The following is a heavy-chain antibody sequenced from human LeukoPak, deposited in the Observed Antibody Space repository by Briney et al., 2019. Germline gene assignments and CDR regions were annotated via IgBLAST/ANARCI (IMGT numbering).Heavy chain of an antibody. J-gene: IGHJ4*02. Sequence: GGSLRLSCAASGFTFSSYWMSWVRQAPGKGLEWVANIKQDGSEKYYVDSVKGRFTISRDNAKNSLYLQMNSLRSEDTAVYYCASSYYDSSGPYYFDYWGQGTLVTVSS. D-gene: IGHD3-22*01. CDR1: GFTFSSYW. CDR3: ASSYYDSSGPYYFDY. CDR2: IKQDGSEK. V-gene: IGHV3-7*01.